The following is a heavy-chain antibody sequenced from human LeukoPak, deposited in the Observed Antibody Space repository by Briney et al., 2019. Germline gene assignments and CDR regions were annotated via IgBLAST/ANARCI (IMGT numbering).Heavy chain of an antibody. CDR1: GFTFDDYA. CDR3: AKGSKSILTGYYDY. Sequence: PGGSLRLSCAASGFTFDDYAIHWVRQAPGKGLEWVSLISWDGGSTNYADSVKGRFTISRDNSKNSLYLQMNSLRAEDTALYYCAKGSKSILTGYYDYWGQGTLVTVSS. D-gene: IGHD3-9*01. V-gene: IGHV3-43D*03. J-gene: IGHJ4*02. CDR2: ISWDGGST.